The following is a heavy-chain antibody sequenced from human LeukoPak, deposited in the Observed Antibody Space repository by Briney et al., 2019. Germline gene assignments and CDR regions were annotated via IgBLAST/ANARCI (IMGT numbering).Heavy chain of an antibody. J-gene: IGHJ4*02. D-gene: IGHD3-10*01. CDR1: GYTFTGYE. V-gene: IGHV1-2*02. CDR3: ARVDPYYYGSGSYWAEFDY. Sequence: GASVKVSCKASGYTFTGYEMHWVRQAPGQGLEWMGWINPNSGGTNYAQKFQGRVTMTRDTSISTAYMELSRLRSDDTAVYYCARVDPYYYGSGSYWAEFDYWGQGTLVTVSS. CDR2: INPNSGGT.